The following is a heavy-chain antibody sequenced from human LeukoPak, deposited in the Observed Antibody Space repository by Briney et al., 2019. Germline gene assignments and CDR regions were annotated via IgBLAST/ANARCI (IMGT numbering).Heavy chain of an antibody. CDR2: INTHNGNT. J-gene: IGHJ1*01. Sequence: ASVKLSCKASGYTFTTHGISWVREAPGQGLEWMGWINTHNGNTDYAQRLQGRVTMTRDTSTSTAYMELRSLRSDDTAVYYCARAGLATMTTRYFQYWGRGTLVTVSS. D-gene: IGHD4-17*01. CDR3: ARAGLATMTTRYFQY. V-gene: IGHV1-18*01. CDR1: GYTFTTHG.